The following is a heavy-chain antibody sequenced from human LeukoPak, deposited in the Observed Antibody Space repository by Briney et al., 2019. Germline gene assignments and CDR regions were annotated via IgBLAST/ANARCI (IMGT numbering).Heavy chain of an antibody. Sequence: ASVKVSCKASGYTFTSYGISWVRQAPGQGLEWMGWISAYNGNTNYAQKLQGRVTMTTDTSTSTAYMELRSLRSDDTAVYYCALDFKTEGSAFDIWXQXTMVTVSS. J-gene: IGHJ3*02. D-gene: IGHD3-9*01. CDR2: ISAYNGNT. CDR3: ALDFKTEGSAFDI. CDR1: GYTFTSYG. V-gene: IGHV1-18*01.